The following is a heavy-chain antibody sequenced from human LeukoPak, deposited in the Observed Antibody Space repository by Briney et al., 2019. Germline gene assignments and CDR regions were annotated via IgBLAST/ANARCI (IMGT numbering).Heavy chain of an antibody. J-gene: IGHJ1*01. D-gene: IGHD6-13*01. Sequence: PGRSLRLSCAASGFTFDTYTMTWVRQAPGKGLEWVSSITSGSVNMYYADSVKGRFTISRDNAKNSLFLQMNSLRAEDTAVYYCAKVQDGSSWYEYFQHWGQGTLVTVSS. CDR1: GFTFDTYT. CDR2: ITSGSVNM. V-gene: IGHV3-21*01. CDR3: AKVQDGSSWYEYFQH.